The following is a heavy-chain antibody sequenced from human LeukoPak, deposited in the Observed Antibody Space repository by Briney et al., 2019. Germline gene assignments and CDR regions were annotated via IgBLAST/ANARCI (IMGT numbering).Heavy chain of an antibody. V-gene: IGHV3-23*01. CDR1: GFTFSSFA. CDR2: ISGSGGTT. Sequence: GGSLKLSCAASGFTFSSFAMNWVRQAPGKGLEWVSSISGSGGTTYYAGSVKGRFTISRDNSKNTLFLQMNSLRADDTAIYYCAKRDFWGQGTLVTVSS. J-gene: IGHJ4*02. CDR3: AKRDF.